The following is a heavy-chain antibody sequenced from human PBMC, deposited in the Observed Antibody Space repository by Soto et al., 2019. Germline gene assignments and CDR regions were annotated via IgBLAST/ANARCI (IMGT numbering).Heavy chain of an antibody. Sequence: RGSLRLSCAASGFTFSSYSMNWVRHAPGKGLEWVSSISSSSSYIYYADSVKGRFTISRDNAKNSLYLQMNSLRAEDTAVYYFEIDDGSSAEESIDVWGQGIMVTVSS. CDR3: EIDDGSSAEESIDV. D-gene: IGHD6-6*01. CDR2: ISSSSSYI. V-gene: IGHV3-21*01. J-gene: IGHJ6*02. CDR1: GFTFSSYS.